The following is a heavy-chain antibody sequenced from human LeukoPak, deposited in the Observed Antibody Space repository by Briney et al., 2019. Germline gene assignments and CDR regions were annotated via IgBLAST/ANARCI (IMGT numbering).Heavy chain of an antibody. V-gene: IGHV3-66*02. CDR3: AGRRVIDASFDY. Sequence: GGSLRLSCAASGFTVSNNYMSWVRQAPGKGLEWVSVIYSGDNTYYVESVKGRFTISRDNSKNTLFLQMNRLRAEDTAVYYCAGRRVIDASFDYWGQGTLVTVSS. J-gene: IGHJ4*02. CDR2: IYSGDNT. D-gene: IGHD2-21*01. CDR1: GFTVSNNY.